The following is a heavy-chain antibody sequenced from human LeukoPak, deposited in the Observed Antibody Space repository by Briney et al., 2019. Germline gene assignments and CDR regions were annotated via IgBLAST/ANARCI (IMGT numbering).Heavy chain of an antibody. Sequence: GASVKVSFKASGYTFTSYGISLVRQAPGQGLEWMGWINAYNDNTNYAQTLQGRVTMTTDTSTSTAYMELRSLRSDDPAVYYCARGGAEAVAGSRYYYYYYYMDVWGKGTTVTVSS. CDR2: INAYNDNT. D-gene: IGHD6-19*01. CDR1: GYTFTSYG. CDR3: ARGGAEAVAGSRYYYYYYYMDV. J-gene: IGHJ6*03. V-gene: IGHV1-18*01.